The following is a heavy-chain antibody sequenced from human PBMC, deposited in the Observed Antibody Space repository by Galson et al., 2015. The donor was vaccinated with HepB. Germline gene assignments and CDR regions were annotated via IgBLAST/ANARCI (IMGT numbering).Heavy chain of an antibody. Sequence: SETLSLTCTVSGGSISSYYWSWIRQPPGKGLEWIGYIYYSGSTNYNPSLKSRVTISVDTSKNQFSLKLSSVTAADTAVYYCARLWFGGIYWYFDLWGRGTLVTVSS. CDR3: ARLWFGGIYWYFDL. V-gene: IGHV4-59*01. CDR1: GGSISSYY. CDR2: IYYSGST. J-gene: IGHJ2*01. D-gene: IGHD3-10*01.